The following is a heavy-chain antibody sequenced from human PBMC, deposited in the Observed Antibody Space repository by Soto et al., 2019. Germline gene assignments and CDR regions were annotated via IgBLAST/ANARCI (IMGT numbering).Heavy chain of an antibody. CDR2: IYPDDSDI. CDR1: GYIFTKYW. V-gene: IGHV5-51*01. J-gene: IGHJ4*02. CDR3: VRGDSGNH. D-gene: IGHD1-26*01. Sequence: HGESLKISCKGSGYIFTKYWIAWVRQMPGKGLEWMGIIYPDDSDIKYSPSFEGQVTISADKSLSSAYLQWSSLKASDTAIYYCVRGDSGNHWGQGTLVTVSS.